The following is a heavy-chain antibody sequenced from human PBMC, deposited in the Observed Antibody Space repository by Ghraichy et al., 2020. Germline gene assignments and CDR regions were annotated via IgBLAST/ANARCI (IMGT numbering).Heavy chain of an antibody. CDR3: ARVWSGSYSYEAFDI. CDR2: INEDGSTT. V-gene: IGHV3-74*01. Sequence: GGSLRLSCAASGFSFSFYWMHWVRQAPGKGLVWVSRINEDGSTTSSADSVKGRFTISRDNAKNTLYLQMNSLRAEDTAVYFCARVWSGSYSYEAFDIWGQGTTVTVSS. J-gene: IGHJ3*02. D-gene: IGHD3-3*01. CDR1: GFSFSFYW.